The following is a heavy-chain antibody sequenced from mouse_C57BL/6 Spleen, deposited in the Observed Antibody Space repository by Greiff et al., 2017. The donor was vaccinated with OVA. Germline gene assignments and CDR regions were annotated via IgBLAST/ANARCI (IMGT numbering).Heavy chain of an antibody. CDR2: INPNNGGT. J-gene: IGHJ2*01. V-gene: IGHV1-22*01. D-gene: IGHD1-1*01. Sequence: VQLQQSGPELVKPGASVKMSCKASGYTFTDYNMHWVKQSHGKSLEWIGYINPNNGGTSYNQKFKGKATLTVNKSSSTAYMKRRSLTSEDSAVYYCARPFYYGSSYDYFDYWGQGTTLTVSS. CDR1: GYTFTDYN. CDR3: ARPFYYGSSYDYFDY.